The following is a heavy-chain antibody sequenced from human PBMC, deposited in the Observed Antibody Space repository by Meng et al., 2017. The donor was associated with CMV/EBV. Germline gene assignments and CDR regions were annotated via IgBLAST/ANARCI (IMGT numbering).Heavy chain of an antibody. V-gene: IGHV4-34*01. D-gene: IGHD3-3*01. CDR2: IYYSGST. CDR3: ARDRSGYDFWSGYYGYFDY. Sequence: SQTLSLTCAVYGGSFSGYYWSGIRQPPGKGPEWIGSIYYSGSTYYNPSLKSRVTISVDTSKNQFSLKLSSVTAADTAVYYCARDRSGYDFWSGYYGYFDYWGQGTLVTVSS. J-gene: IGHJ4*02. CDR1: GGSFSGYY.